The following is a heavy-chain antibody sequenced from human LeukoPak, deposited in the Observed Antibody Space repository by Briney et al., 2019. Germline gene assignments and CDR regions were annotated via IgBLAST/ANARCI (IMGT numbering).Heavy chain of an antibody. CDR2: INPNSGGT. D-gene: IGHD5-18*01. J-gene: IGHJ4*02. CDR1: GYTFTGYY. V-gene: IGHV1-2*04. Sequence: EASVKVSCKASGYTFTGYYMHWVRQAPGQGLEWMGWINPNSGGTNYAQKFQGWVTMTRGTSISTAYMELSRLRSDDTAVYYCARGAQLWGGEFDYRGQGTLVTVSS. CDR3: ARGAQLWGGEFDY.